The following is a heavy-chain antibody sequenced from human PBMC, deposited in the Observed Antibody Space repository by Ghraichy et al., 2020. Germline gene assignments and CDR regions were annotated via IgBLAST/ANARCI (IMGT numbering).Heavy chain of an antibody. Sequence: ASVKVSCKVSGYTLTELSMHWVRQAPGKGLEWMGGFDPEDGETIYAQKFQGRVTMTEDTSTDTAYMELSSLRSEDTAVYYCATVQQLVLPPHMEYFDYWGQGTLVTVSS. CDR2: FDPEDGET. J-gene: IGHJ4*02. CDR3: ATVQQLVLPPHMEYFDY. V-gene: IGHV1-24*01. CDR1: GYTLTELS. D-gene: IGHD6-6*01.